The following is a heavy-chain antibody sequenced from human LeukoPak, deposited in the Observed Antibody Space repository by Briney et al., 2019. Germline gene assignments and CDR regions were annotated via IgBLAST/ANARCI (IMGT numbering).Heavy chain of an antibody. CDR3: ATDPHYGYYFNY. CDR1: GYTLTQLS. D-gene: IGHD4-17*01. J-gene: IGHJ4*02. CDR2: FDPEDGET. Sequence: GASVKVSCKVSGYTLTQLSMHWLRQAPGKGLEWMGGFDPEDGETIYAQKFQGRVTMTEDTSTDTAYMELSSLRSEDTAVYYCATDPHYGYYFNYWGQGTLVTVSS. V-gene: IGHV1-24*01.